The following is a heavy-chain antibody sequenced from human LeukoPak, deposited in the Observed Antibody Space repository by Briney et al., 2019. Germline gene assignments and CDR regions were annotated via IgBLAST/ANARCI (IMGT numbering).Heavy chain of an antibody. Sequence: GGSLRLPCAASGFTFDDYGMSWVRQAPGKGLEWVSGINWNGGSTGYADSVKGRFTISRDNAKHSLSLQMNSLRAEDTALYYCARARGYDFWSGTDYWGQGTLVTVSS. V-gene: IGHV3-20*04. D-gene: IGHD3-3*01. CDR1: GFTFDDYG. CDR3: ARARGYDFWSGTDY. CDR2: INWNGGST. J-gene: IGHJ4*02.